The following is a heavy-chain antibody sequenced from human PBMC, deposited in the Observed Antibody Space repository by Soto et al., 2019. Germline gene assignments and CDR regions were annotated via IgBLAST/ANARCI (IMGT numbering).Heavy chain of an antibody. J-gene: IGHJ6*02. CDR2: ISGSGGST. CDR3: AKAIAAAGFYYYGMDV. D-gene: IGHD6-13*01. V-gene: IGHV3-23*01. CDR1: GFTFSSYA. Sequence: GGSLRLSCAASGFTFSSYAMSWVRQAPGKGLEWVSAISGSGGSTYYADSVKGRFTISRDNSKNTLYLQMNSLRAEDKAVYYCAKAIAAAGFYYYGMDVWGQGTTVTVSS.